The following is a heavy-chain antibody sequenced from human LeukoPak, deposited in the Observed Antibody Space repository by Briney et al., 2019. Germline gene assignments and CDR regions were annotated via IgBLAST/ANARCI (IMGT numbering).Heavy chain of an antibody. J-gene: IGHJ4*02. CDR1: GFTFSSYG. CDR3: AKIGANVGF. V-gene: IGHV3-23*01. CDR2: INGGGGST. Sequence: GGSLRLSCAASGFTFSSYGMHWVRQAPGKGLDWVSSINGGGGSTYYADSVKGRFTISRDNSKNTLYLQMNSLRAEDTAVYYCAKIGANVGFWGQGTLVTVSS. D-gene: IGHD4/OR15-4a*01.